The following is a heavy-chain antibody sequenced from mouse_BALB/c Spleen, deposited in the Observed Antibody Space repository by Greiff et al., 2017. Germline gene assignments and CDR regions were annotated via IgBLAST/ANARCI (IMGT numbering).Heavy chain of an antibody. D-gene: IGHD2-2*01. V-gene: IGHV2-6-7*01. CDR1: GFSLTGYG. Sequence: QVQLKESGPGLVAPSQCLSITCTASGFSLTGYGVNWVRQPPGKGLEWLGMIWGDGSTDYNSALKSRLSISKDNSKSQVFLKMNSLQTDDTARYYSARAVLGYYFDYWGQGTTLTVSS. CDR3: ARAVLGYYFDY. CDR2: IWGDGST. J-gene: IGHJ2*01.